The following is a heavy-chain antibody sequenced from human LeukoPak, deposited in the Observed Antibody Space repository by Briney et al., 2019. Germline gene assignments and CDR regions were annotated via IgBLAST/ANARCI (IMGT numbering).Heavy chain of an antibody. CDR1: AYSFTSYW. V-gene: IGHV5-10-1*01. D-gene: IGHD3-3*01. CDR2: IDPSDSYT. Sequence: GESLKISCKGSAYSFTSYWISWVRQMPGKGLEWMGRIDPSDSYTNYSPSFQGRVTISADKSISTAYLQWSSLKASDTAMYYCARKNTYYDFWSGYSYWGQGTLVTVSS. J-gene: IGHJ4*02. CDR3: ARKNTYYDFWSGYSY.